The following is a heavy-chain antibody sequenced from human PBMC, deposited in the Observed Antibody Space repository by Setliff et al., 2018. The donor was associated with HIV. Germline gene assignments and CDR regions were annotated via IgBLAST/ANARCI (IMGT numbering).Heavy chain of an antibody. J-gene: IGHJ6*03. D-gene: IGHD2-2*01. Sequence: GGSLRLSCAASGFTFSSYAMSWVRQAPGKGLEWVSVIFSGDSTTHYADSVMGRFTISRDNSENMLYLQMNSLRAEDTAIYYCAKKGYCSSGTCHRDWYYYLDVWGKGTTVTVSS. CDR1: GFTFSSYA. CDR3: AKKGYCSSGTCHRDWYYYLDV. CDR2: IFSGDSTT. V-gene: IGHV3-23*03.